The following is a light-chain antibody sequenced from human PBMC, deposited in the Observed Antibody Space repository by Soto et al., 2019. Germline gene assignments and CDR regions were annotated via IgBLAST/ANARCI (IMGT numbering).Light chain of an antibody. J-gene: IGLJ2*01. CDR1: SSDVGGYDY. Sequence: QSVLTQPASVSGSPGQSITISCTGTSSDVGGYDYVSWYQHHPGKAPKLMIYDVTIRPSGVSNRFSGSKSGNTASLTISGLQAEDEADYFCSSYTCSSTLHEIFGGGTKVTVL. V-gene: IGLV2-14*03. CDR2: DVT. CDR3: SSYTCSSTLHEI.